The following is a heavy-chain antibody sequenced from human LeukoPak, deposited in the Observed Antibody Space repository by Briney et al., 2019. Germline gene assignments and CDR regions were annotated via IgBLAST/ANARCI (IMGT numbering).Heavy chain of an antibody. Sequence: ASVKVSCKASGYTFTTYYIHWVRQSPGQRLECIGIINPVGRSTTYAHRFQCRLTMTRDTSTSTVYMELSSLRSEDTAVYYCARVNDFWSGYFDSWGQGTLVTVSS. CDR3: ARVNDFWSGYFDS. D-gene: IGHD3-3*01. CDR1: GYTFTTYY. CDR2: INPVGRST. J-gene: IGHJ4*02. V-gene: IGHV1-46*01.